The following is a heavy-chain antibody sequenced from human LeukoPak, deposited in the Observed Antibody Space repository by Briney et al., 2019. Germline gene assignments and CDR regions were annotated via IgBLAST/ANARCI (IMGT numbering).Heavy chain of an antibody. Sequence: GGSLRLSCAVSGFTISSHGMHWVRQAPSKGPEWVAMIAYHGNSEYYGDSVKGRFTISRDNSKNTLYLQMNSLRVEDTAVYHCAKDWGSGGWYNYFDPWGQGTLVTVSS. CDR2: IAYHGNSE. J-gene: IGHJ5*02. CDR1: GFTISSHG. CDR3: AKDWGSGGWYNYFDP. V-gene: IGHV3-30*18. D-gene: IGHD6-19*01.